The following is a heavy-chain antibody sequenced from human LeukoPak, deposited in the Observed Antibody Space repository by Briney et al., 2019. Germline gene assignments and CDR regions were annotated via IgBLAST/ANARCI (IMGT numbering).Heavy chain of an antibody. CDR2: INHSGST. CDR1: GGSFSGYY. Sequence: PSETLSLTCAVYGGSFSGYYWSWIRQPPGKGLEWIGEINHSGSTNYNPSLKSRVTISVDTSKNQFSLKLSSVTAADTAVYYCARAWQQPAYGMDVWGQGTTVTVSS. D-gene: IGHD6-13*01. V-gene: IGHV4-34*01. CDR3: ARAWQQPAYGMDV. J-gene: IGHJ6*02.